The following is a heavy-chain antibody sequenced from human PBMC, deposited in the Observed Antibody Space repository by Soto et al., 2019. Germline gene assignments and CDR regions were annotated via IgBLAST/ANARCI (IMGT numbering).Heavy chain of an antibody. J-gene: IGHJ4*02. D-gene: IGHD6-19*01. Sequence: EVQLMESGGGLVQPGGSLRLSCAASGFTFSSYWMHWVRQAPGKGLVWVSRINSDGSSTTYADSVKGRVTISRDNAKNTLSLQMNSLRAEDTAVYYCVRGEGGWETYWGQGTLVTVSS. CDR2: INSDGSST. CDR1: GFTFSSYW. V-gene: IGHV3-74*01. CDR3: VRGEGGWETY.